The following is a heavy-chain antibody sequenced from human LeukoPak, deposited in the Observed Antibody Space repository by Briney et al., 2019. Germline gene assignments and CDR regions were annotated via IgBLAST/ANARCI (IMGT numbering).Heavy chain of an antibody. J-gene: IGHJ4*02. Sequence: GESLKISCKGSGYSYTNSWIGWVRQMPGKGLEWMGIIYPGDSDTRYSPSFQGQVTISADKSISTAYLQWSSLKASDTAMYYCSRGRLRYHDFWGQGTLVTVSS. CDR3: SRGRLRYHDF. V-gene: IGHV5-51*01. CDR2: IYPGDSDT. CDR1: GYSYTNSW. D-gene: IGHD3-9*01.